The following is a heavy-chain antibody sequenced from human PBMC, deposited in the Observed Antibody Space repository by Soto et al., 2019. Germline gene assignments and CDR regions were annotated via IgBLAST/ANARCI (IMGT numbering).Heavy chain of an antibody. D-gene: IGHD3-10*01. V-gene: IGHV4-59*08. CDR2: IYTSGST. Sequence: SETLSLTCTVSGGSISSYYWSWIRQPPGKGLEWIGYIYTSGSTNYNPTLKSRVTISLDTSKNQFSLNLSSVTAADTAVYYCARQTQGREGYYMDVWGKGSTVPVSS. CDR1: GGSISSYY. J-gene: IGHJ6*03. CDR3: ARQTQGREGYYMDV.